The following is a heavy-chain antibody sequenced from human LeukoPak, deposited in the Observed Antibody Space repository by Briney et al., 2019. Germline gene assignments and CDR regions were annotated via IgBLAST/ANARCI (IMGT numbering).Heavy chain of an antibody. V-gene: IGHV3-23*01. CDR1: GGSISSSSYY. Sequence: ETLSLTCTVSGGSISSSSYYWGWIRQPPGKGLEWVSAISGSGGSTYYADSVKGRFTISRDNSKNTLYLQMNSLRAEDTAVYYCAKDRPDYDFWSGYRFLGYWGQGTLVTVTS. CDR3: AKDRPDYDFWSGYRFLGY. D-gene: IGHD3-3*01. CDR2: ISGSGGST. J-gene: IGHJ4*02.